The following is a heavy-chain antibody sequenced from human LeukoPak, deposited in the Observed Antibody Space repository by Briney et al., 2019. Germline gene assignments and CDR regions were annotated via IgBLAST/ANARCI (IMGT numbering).Heavy chain of an antibody. D-gene: IGHD6-13*01. CDR2: MYYSGYT. CDR1: GGSISSSSYY. CDR3: ARIYSSSWFLNWFDP. V-gene: IGHV4-39*07. Sequence: SETLSPTCTVSGGSISSSSYYWGWIRQPPGKGLEWIGSMYYSGYTYYNPSLKSRVTLSVDTSKNQFSLKLKSMTAADTAVYYCARIYSSSWFLNWFDPWGQGTLVTVSS. J-gene: IGHJ5*02.